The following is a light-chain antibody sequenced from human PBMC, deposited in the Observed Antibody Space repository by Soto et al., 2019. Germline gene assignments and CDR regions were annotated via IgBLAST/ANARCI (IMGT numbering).Light chain of an antibody. J-gene: IGLJ1*01. V-gene: IGLV2-14*03. CDR3: SSYTSSSTYL. CDR2: EVS. Sequence: QSALTEPASVSGSPGQSITISCTGTSSDVGAYNYVSWYQQHPDKAPTLMIYEVSHRPSGVSDRFSGSKSDNTASLTISGLHTEDEADYYCSSYTSSSTYLFGTGTKLTVL. CDR1: SSDVGAYNY.